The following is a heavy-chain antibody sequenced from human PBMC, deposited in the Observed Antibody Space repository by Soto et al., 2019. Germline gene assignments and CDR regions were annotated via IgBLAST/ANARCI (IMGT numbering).Heavy chain of an antibody. CDR1: GFTFTTYT. J-gene: IGHJ4*02. CDR2: ISGSGGRP. V-gene: IGHV3-23*01. CDR3: AKVSGDIVVVPAAMAY. D-gene: IGHD2-2*01. Sequence: GVSLRLSFAASGFTFTTYTMSWVRQAPGKGLEWVSVISGSGGRPSYADSVQGRFIISRDNPKSTLYLQMNSLRAEDTAMYYCAKVSGDIVVVPAAMAYWGQGTLVTAPQ.